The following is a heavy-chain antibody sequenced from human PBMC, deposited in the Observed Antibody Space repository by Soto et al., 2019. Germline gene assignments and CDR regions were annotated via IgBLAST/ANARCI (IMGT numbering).Heavy chain of an antibody. Sequence: QVHLQQWGAGLLKPSETLSLTCAVNGGSLTGYYWSWIRQPPGKGLEWIGEIKDGGVTNYSPSLKGRATMSADTSKNQFSLKLNSVTAADTAVYYCARGQEGIVATHWDQGTLVTVSS. CDR3: ARGQEGIVATH. V-gene: IGHV4-34*01. CDR1: GGSLTGYY. D-gene: IGHD5-12*01. CDR2: IKDGGVT. J-gene: IGHJ4*02.